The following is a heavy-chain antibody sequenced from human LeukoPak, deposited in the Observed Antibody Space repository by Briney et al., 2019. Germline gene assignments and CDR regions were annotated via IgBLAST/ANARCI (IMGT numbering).Heavy chain of an antibody. CDR3: ARDAANYDYVWGSYRPDY. J-gene: IGHJ4*02. D-gene: IGHD3-16*02. CDR2: INEGGNEK. Sequence: GGSLRLSCAASGFTFRNYWMSWVRPVPGKGLEWVVNINEGGNEKNYVDSVKGRFTASRDNAQNSLYLQMNSLRVEDTAVYYCARDAANYDYVWGSYRPDYWGQGTLVTVSS. V-gene: IGHV3-7*03. CDR1: GFTFRNYW.